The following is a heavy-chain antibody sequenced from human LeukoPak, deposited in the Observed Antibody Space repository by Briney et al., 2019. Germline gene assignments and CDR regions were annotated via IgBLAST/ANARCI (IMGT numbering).Heavy chain of an antibody. J-gene: IGHJ3*02. D-gene: IGHD2-15*01. CDR1: GFTFSSYA. Sequence: PGGSLRLSCAASGFTFSSYAMHWVRQAPGKGLEWVAVISYDGSNKYYADSVKGRFTISRDNSKNTLYLQMNSLSADDTAVYYCAKIRTSDLGFCSGGSCSGDAFDIWGQGTVVTVSS. CDR3: AKIRTSDLGFCSGGSCSGDAFDI. CDR2: ISYDGSNK. V-gene: IGHV3-30-3*02.